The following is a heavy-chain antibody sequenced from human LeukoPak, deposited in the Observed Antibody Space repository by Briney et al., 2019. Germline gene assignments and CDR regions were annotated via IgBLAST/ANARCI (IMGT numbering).Heavy chain of an antibody. CDR1: GGSISTSY. J-gene: IGHJ3*01. D-gene: IGHD3-16*02. Sequence: SETLSLTCTVSGGSISTSYWNWIRQPPGKGLEWIGYFSTSGSTNYDPSLQSRVTISVDTSKNLFSLRLSSVTAADTAVYYCARHGRAVWGSHPTKAFDLWGPGTMVTVSS. CDR3: ARHGRAVWGSHPTKAFDL. CDR2: FSTSGST. V-gene: IGHV4-4*08.